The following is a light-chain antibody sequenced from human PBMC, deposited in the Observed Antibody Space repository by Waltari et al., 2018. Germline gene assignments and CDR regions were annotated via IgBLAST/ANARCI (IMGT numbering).Light chain of an antibody. J-gene: IGKJ1*01. Sequence: DIVMTQSPDSLAVSLGERAPINCKSSQSVLHSSNNKNNVGWYQQKPGQPPELLIYWASTRRSTVPDRFSGSGSGTDFTLTISSLQAEDVAVYYCLQYYSTPRTFGQGTKVEL. CDR1: QSVLHSSNNKNN. V-gene: IGKV4-1*01. CDR3: LQYYSTPRT. CDR2: WAS.